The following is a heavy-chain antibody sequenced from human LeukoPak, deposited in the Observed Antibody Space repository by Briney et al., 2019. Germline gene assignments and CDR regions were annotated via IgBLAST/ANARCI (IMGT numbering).Heavy chain of an antibody. J-gene: IGHJ5*02. Sequence: SVKVSCKASGGTFSSYAISWVRQAPGQGLEWMGGIIPIFGTANYAQKFQGGVTITTDESTSTAYMELSSLRSEDTAVYYCARDARADSGLDPWGQGTPVTVSS. CDR1: GGTFSSYA. CDR2: IIPIFGTA. V-gene: IGHV1-69*05. CDR3: ARDARADSGLDP.